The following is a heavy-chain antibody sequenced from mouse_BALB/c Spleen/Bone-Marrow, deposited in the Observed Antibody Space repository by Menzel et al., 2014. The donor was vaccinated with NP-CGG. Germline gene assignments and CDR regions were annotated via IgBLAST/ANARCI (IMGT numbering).Heavy chain of an antibody. Sequence: EVQLQQSGGGLVQPGESLKLSCESNEYEFPSHDMSWVRKTPEKGLELVAAINSDGGSTFYPDTMERRFIISRDNTKKTLYLQMSSLRSEDTALYYCARQGDYGSSWFAYWGQGTLVTVSA. CDR2: INSDGGST. CDR1: EYEFPSHD. CDR3: ARQGDYGSSWFAY. J-gene: IGHJ3*01. D-gene: IGHD1-1*01. V-gene: IGHV5-2*01.